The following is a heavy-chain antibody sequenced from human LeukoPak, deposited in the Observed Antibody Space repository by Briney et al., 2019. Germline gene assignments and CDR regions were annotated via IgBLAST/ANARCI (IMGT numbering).Heavy chain of an antibody. CDR2: ISGSGGST. D-gene: IGHD3-3*01. Sequence: GGSLRLSCVASGFTFSSYVMSWVRQAPGKGLEWVSAISGSGGSTYYADSVKGRFTISRDDSKNTLYLQMNSLRAEDTAVYYCAKVRVYYDFWSGLDYWGQGTLVTVSS. J-gene: IGHJ4*02. CDR3: AKVRVYYDFWSGLDY. CDR1: GFTFSSYV. V-gene: IGHV3-23*01.